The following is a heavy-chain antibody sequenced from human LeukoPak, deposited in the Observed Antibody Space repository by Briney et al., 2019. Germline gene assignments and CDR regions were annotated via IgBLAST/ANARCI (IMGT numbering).Heavy chain of an antibody. CDR2: VSSDITTI. V-gene: IGHV3-48*04. CDR3: TRDRSRAEDD. J-gene: IGHJ4*02. CDR1: GFTFRNYN. Sequence: PGGSLRLSCAASGFTFRNYNMNWVRQAPGKGLEWLSYVSSDITTIYYADSVKGRFTISRDNANNLLYLQMNSLRGEDTAVYYCTRDRSRAEDDWGQGTLVTVSS. D-gene: IGHD1-14*01.